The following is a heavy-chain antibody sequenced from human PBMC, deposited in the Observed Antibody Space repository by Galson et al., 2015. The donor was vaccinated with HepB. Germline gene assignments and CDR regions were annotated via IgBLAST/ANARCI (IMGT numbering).Heavy chain of an antibody. J-gene: IGHJ4*02. CDR1: GFTFSDYY. V-gene: IGHV3-11*06. CDR2: ISSSSSYT. CDR3: ARDRVYSGYDLGVFDY. D-gene: IGHD5-12*01. Sequence: SLRLSCAASGFTFSDYYMSWIRQAPGKGLEWVSCISSSSSYTNYADSVKGRFTISRDNAKNSLYLQMNSLRAEDTAVYYCARDRVYSGYDLGVFDYWGQGTLVTVSS.